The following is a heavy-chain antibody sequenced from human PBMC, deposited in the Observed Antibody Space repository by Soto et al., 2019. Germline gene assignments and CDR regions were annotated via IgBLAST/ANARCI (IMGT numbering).Heavy chain of an antibody. V-gene: IGHV3-13*01. CDR3: ARDQSFAAARYRKDV. J-gene: IGHJ6*02. CDR1: GFTFSSYD. CDR2: IGTAGDT. D-gene: IGHD6-13*01. Sequence: GGSLRLSCAASGFTFSSYDMHWVRQATGKGLEWVSAIGTAGDTYYPGSVKGRFTISRENAKNSLYLQMNSLRAEDTAVYYCARDQSFAAARYRKDVWGQGTTVTGSS.